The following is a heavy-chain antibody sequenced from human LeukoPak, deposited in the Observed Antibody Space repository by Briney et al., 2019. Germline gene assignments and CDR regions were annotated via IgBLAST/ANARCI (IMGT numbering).Heavy chain of an antibody. D-gene: IGHD4-17*01. CDR2: ISYDGSTK. V-gene: IGHV3-30-3*01. Sequence: GGSLRLSCAASGFTFSSYAMHWVRRAPGKGLEWVAVISYDGSTKYYADSVKGRFTISRDNSKNTLYLQMNSLRAEDTAVYFCAKDPNGDYIGTFDIWGQGTMVTVSS. CDR1: GFTFSSYA. J-gene: IGHJ3*02. CDR3: AKDPNGDYIGTFDI.